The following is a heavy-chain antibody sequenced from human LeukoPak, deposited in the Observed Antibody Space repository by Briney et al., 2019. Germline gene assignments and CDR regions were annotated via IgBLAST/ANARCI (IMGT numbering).Heavy chain of an antibody. CDR3: AKGGEFGGRYQLLYNWFDP. J-gene: IGHJ5*02. Sequence: GGSQRLSCAASGFIFSSYGMHWVRQAPGKGLEWVAVISYDGSNKYYADSVKGRFTISRDNSKNTLYLQMNSLRAEDTAVYYCAKGGEFGGRYQLLYNWFDPWGQGTLVTVSS. V-gene: IGHV3-30*18. D-gene: IGHD2-2*01. CDR2: ISYDGSNK. CDR1: GFIFSSYG.